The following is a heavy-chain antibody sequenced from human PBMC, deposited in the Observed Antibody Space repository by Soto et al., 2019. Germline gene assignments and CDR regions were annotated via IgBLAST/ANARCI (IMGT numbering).Heavy chain of an antibody. Sequence: ASGKVCCKTAGFTFTSYALHWVRQAPGQRPEWMGWVNGGYGHTKYSKHFQDRVTITRDTSASTAYLELSSLTSEDTAIYYCARGYAVDSDGYYNDRFDHWGQGTLVTVSS. CDR2: VNGGYGHT. V-gene: IGHV1-3*01. D-gene: IGHD1-26*01. J-gene: IGHJ5*02. CDR3: ARGYAVDSDGYYNDRFDH. CDR1: GFTFTSYA.